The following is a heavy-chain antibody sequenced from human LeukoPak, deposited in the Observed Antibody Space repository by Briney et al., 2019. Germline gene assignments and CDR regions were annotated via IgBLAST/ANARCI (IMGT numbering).Heavy chain of an antibody. CDR1: GGSISSSSYY. CDR3: ARQRVTRAYSYVGRNFDY. J-gene: IGHJ4*02. V-gene: IGHV4-39*01. Sequence: PSETLSLTCTASGGSISSSSYYWGWIRQPPGKGLEWIGSIYYSGSTYYNPSLKSRVTISVDTSKNQFSLKLSSVTAADTAVYYCARQRVTRAYSYVGRNFDYWGQGTLVTVSS. CDR2: IYYSGST. D-gene: IGHD5-18*01.